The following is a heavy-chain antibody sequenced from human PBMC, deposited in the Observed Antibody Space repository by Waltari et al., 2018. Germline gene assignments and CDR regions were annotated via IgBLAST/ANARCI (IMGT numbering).Heavy chain of an antibody. CDR2: IYSGGSST. J-gene: IGHJ6*03. CDR1: GFTFSSYA. V-gene: IGHV3-23*03. D-gene: IGHD5-12*01. CDR3: AKAPQWLRSPYYMDV. Sequence: EVQLLESGGGLVQPGGSLRLSCAASGFTFSSYAMSWVRQAPGKGLEWVSVIYSGGSSTYYADSVKGRFTISRDNSKNTPYLQMNSLRAEDTAVYYCAKAPQWLRSPYYMDVWGKGTTVTVSS.